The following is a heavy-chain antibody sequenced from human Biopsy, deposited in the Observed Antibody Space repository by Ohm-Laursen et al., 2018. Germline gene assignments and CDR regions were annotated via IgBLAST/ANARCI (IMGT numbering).Heavy chain of an antibody. J-gene: IGHJ3*02. V-gene: IGHV3-74*01. CDR2: IKQDGTIS. Sequence: SLRLSCTASGFSFSDYRMHWVRQGPGKGRMWVSQIKQDGTISSYADSVKGRFTISRDSANNKLYLQMNSLRVEDTSVYYCCSPITVANIWGQGTMVTVSS. CDR3: CSPITVANI. CDR1: GFSFSDYR. D-gene: IGHD6-19*01.